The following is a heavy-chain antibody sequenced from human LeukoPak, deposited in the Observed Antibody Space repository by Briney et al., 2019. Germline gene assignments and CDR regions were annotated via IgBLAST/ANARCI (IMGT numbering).Heavy chain of an antibody. D-gene: IGHD3-22*01. J-gene: IGHJ5*02. CDR3: TTDPYYYDSSGYSNPP. CDR1: GFTFSNAW. V-gene: IGHV3-15*01. Sequence: GGSLRLSCAASGFTFSNAWMSWVRQAPGKGLEWVGRIKSKTDGGTTDYAAPVKGRFTISRDDSKNTLYLQKNSLKTEDTAVYYCTTDPYYYDSSGYSNPPWGQGTLVTVSS. CDR2: IKSKTDGGTT.